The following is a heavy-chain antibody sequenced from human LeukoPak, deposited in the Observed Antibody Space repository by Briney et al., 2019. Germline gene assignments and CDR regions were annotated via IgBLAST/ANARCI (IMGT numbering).Heavy chain of an antibody. V-gene: IGHV3-9*01. Sequence: GGSLRLSCAASGFSLDDYAMHWVRQAPGQGLDWVSSISWDGRNMAYAASVKGRFTISRDNAQNSLYLQMYSLKIEDTAFYYCIKDMGFDLLKDAFDLWGQGMLVTVSS. CDR3: IKDMGFDLLKDAFDL. J-gene: IGHJ3*01. D-gene: IGHD1-26*01. CDR2: ISWDGRNM. CDR1: GFSLDDYA.